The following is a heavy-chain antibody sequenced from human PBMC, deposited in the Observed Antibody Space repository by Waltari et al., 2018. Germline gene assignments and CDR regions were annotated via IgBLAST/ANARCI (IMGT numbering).Heavy chain of an antibody. Sequence: EVQLVESGGGLVQPGGSLRPSCVISGLPFSSHYMGWVRQTPGMGLEWVGRSTNKATSYTTIYAASVKGRFSVSRDDSKNSLYLQMDSLKTEDTAVYYCVRGKKGFDYWGQGALVIVSS. CDR3: VRGKKGFDY. CDR1: GLPFSSHY. J-gene: IGHJ4*02. CDR2: STNKATSYTT. V-gene: IGHV3-72*01.